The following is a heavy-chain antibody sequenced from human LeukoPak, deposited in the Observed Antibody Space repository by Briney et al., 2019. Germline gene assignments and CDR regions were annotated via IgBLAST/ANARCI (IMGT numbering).Heavy chain of an antibody. V-gene: IGHV3-73*01. CDR1: GFTFSGSA. CDR2: IRSKANSYAT. D-gene: IGHD3-22*01. J-gene: IGHJ4*02. Sequence: GSLKLSCAASGFTFSGSAMHWVRQASGKGLEWVGRIRSKANSYATAYAASVKGRFTISRDDSKNTAYLQMNSLKTEDTAVYYCKTVYYYDSSGYSSDYWGQGTLVTVSS. CDR3: KTVYYYDSSGYSSDY.